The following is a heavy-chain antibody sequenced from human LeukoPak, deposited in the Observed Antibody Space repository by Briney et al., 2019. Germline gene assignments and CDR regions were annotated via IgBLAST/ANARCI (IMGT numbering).Heavy chain of an antibody. Sequence: GGSLRLSCAASGFTFNNFAMSWVRQAPGKGLEWVSAISGSGGSTYYADSVKGRFTISRDNSKNTLYLQMNSLRAEDTAVYYCAKDPPRMARLITFGGGRPYYFDYWGQGTLVTVSS. CDR3: AKDPPRMARLITFGGGRPYYFDY. CDR1: GFTFNNFA. J-gene: IGHJ4*02. V-gene: IGHV3-23*01. CDR2: ISGSGGST. D-gene: IGHD3-16*01.